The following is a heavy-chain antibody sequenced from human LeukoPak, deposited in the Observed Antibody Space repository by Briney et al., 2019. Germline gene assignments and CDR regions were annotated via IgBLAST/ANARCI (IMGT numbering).Heavy chain of an antibody. CDR2: ISRSGGST. D-gene: IGHD2-21*02. CDR3: ARGGGDYCFDY. Sequence: PGGSRRLSCAASGFTFSNYAMSWVRQAPGKGLEWLSAISRSGGSTYYADSVKGRFTISRDNSKNTLYLQMSSLGAEDTAVYFCARGGGDYCFDYWGQGALVTVSS. CDR1: GFTFSNYA. J-gene: IGHJ4*02. V-gene: IGHV3-23*01.